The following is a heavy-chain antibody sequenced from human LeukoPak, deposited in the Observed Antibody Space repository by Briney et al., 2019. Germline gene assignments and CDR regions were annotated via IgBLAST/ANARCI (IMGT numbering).Heavy chain of an antibody. Sequence: LPGGSLRLSCAASGFTFSSYAMHWVRQAPGKGLEWVSGISWNSGSIGYADSVKGRFTTSRDNAKNSLYLQMNSLRAEDTALYYCAKASVWVMDVWGQGTTVTVSS. D-gene: IGHD2-8*01. CDR3: AKASVWVMDV. J-gene: IGHJ6*02. CDR1: GFTFSSYA. CDR2: ISWNSGSI. V-gene: IGHV3-9*01.